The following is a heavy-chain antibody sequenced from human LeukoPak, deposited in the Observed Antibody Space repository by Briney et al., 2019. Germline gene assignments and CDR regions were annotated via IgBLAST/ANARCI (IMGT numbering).Heavy chain of an antibody. CDR1: GFTFSSYA. D-gene: IGHD3-9*01. CDR2: ISYDGSNK. J-gene: IGHJ6*02. V-gene: IGHV3-30-3*01. Sequence: GRSLRLSCAASGFTFSSYAMHWVRQAPGKGLEWVAVISYDGSNKYYADSVKGRFTISGDNSKNTLYLQMNSLRAEDTAVYYCASLRYFDWLDHYYYYGMDVWGQGTTVTVSS. CDR3: ASLRYFDWLDHYYYYGMDV.